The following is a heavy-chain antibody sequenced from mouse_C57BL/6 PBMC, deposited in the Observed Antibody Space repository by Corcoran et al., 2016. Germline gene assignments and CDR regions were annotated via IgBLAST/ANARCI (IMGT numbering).Heavy chain of an antibody. J-gene: IGHJ4*01. CDR1: GFTFTDYY. Sequence: QVQLKQSGAELVRPGASLRLSCKASGFTFTDYYINWVQQRPGQGLEWIARIYPGSGNTYYNEKFKGKATLTAEKSSSTAYMQLSSLTSEDAAVYFSARSGRSDYGYDDAMDYWGQGTSVTVSS. V-gene: IGHV1-76*01. CDR2: IYPGSGNT. D-gene: IGHD2-2*01. CDR3: ARSGRSDYGYDDAMDY.